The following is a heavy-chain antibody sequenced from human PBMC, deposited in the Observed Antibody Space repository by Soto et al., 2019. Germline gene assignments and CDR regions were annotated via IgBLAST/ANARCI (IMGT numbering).Heavy chain of an antibody. D-gene: IGHD5-18*01. Sequence: PSETLSLTCTVSGGSISSYYWSWIRQPPGKGLEWIGYIYYSGSTNYNPSLKSRVTISVDTSKNQFSLKLSSVTAADTAMYYCARDRIEGYSYGYNNYYYYGMDVWGQGTTVTVSS. CDR2: IYYSGST. CDR1: GGSISSYY. J-gene: IGHJ6*02. V-gene: IGHV4-59*01. CDR3: ARDRIEGYSYGYNNYYYYGMDV.